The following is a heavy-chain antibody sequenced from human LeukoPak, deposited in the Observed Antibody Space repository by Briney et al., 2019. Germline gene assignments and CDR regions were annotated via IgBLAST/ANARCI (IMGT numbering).Heavy chain of an antibody. D-gene: IGHD6-13*01. CDR1: GCLFTSYW. Sequence: GGALQISCKGSGCLFTSYWIGWGRQLPGKGLEGMGIIYPGDSDTRYSASFPGQVTISADKSISTAYLQWSSLKASDTAMYYCARHVSRISSSWYYDCGGQGTLVTVS. V-gene: IGHV5-51*01. J-gene: IGHJ4*02. CDR2: IYPGDSDT. CDR3: ARHVSRISSSWYYDC.